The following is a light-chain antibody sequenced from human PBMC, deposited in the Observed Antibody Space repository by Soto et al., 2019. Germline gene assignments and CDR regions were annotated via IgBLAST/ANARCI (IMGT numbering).Light chain of an antibody. CDR2: GSF. J-gene: IGKJ2*01. CDR3: HQSYNTPYT. CDR1: QSISSF. Sequence: DIQMTQSPSSLSVSVGDRVTITCRASQSISSFLHWYQQKPGKAPKLLIYGSFNVQSGVPSRFSGSGSGRDFTLTISRLQPEDFATDYCHQSYNTPYTVGQGTKVEIK. V-gene: IGKV1-39*01.